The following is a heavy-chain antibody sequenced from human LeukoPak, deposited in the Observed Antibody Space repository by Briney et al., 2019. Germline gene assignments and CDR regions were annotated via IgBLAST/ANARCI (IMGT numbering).Heavy chain of an antibody. V-gene: IGHV3-64*01. Sequence: PGGSLRLSCAASGFTFSSYAMHWVRQAPGKGLEYVSAISSNGGSTYYANSVKGRFTISRDNSKNTLYLQMGSLRAEDMAVYYCARAPDRGAFDIWGQGTMVTVSS. CDR2: ISSNGGST. CDR3: ARAPDRGAFDI. J-gene: IGHJ3*02. CDR1: GFTFSSYA.